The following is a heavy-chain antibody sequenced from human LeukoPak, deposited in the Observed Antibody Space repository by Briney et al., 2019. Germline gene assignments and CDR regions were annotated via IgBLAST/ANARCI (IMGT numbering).Heavy chain of an antibody. V-gene: IGHV4-31*03. Sequence: SETLSLTCTVSGGSISSGGYYWSWIRQHPGGGLQWIGYMYYSGSTYYNPSLKSRVTISVDTSKNQFSLKLSSVTAADTAVYYCARQTRFLEWSDAFDIWGQGTMVTVSS. J-gene: IGHJ3*02. CDR1: GGSISSGGYY. CDR2: MYYSGST. CDR3: ARQTRFLEWSDAFDI. D-gene: IGHD3-3*01.